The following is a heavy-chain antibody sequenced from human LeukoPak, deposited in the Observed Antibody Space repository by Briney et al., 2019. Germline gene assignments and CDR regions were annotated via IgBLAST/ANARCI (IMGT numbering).Heavy chain of an antibody. D-gene: IGHD3-22*01. V-gene: IGHV3-23*01. CDR3: AKDRPNFHENSGHYYRRDGDS. Sequence: QPGGSLRLSCAASGFTFSSYAMSWLRQAPGKGLEWGASMCGTAGCTFYPDSVRGSFTIATDNSKNVLYLRINSLTAEDTAIYYCAKDRPNFHENSGHYYRRDGDSWGQGTLVTVSS. J-gene: IGHJ4*02. CDR2: MCGTAGCT. CDR1: GFTFSSYA.